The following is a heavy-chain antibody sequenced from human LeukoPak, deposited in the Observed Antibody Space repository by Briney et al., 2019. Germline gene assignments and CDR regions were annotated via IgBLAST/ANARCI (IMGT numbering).Heavy chain of an antibody. CDR3: ARDSITMVRGDPYNWFDP. V-gene: IGHV1-2*02. Sequence: GASVKVSCRASGYTFTDYYMPWVRQAPGQGLEWIGWINPNSGGTNYAQKFQGRGTMTRDTSISTAYMELSRLRSDDTAVYYCARDSITMVRGDPYNWFDPWGQGTLVTVSS. CDR1: GYTFTDYY. D-gene: IGHD3-10*01. J-gene: IGHJ5*02. CDR2: INPNSGGT.